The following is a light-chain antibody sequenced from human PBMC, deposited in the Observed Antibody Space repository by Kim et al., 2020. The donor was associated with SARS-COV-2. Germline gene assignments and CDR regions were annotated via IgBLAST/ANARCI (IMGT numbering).Light chain of an antibody. Sequence: DIQMTQSPSTLSASVGDRVTITCRASQSISTWLAWYQQKPGKAPKLLIYKASSLQSGVPSKFSGSGSGTEFTLTISSLQPDDFATYYRQQYDTSPYTFGQRTKVDIK. CDR1: QSISTW. CDR2: KAS. J-gene: IGKJ2*01. CDR3: QQYDTSPYT. V-gene: IGKV1-5*03.